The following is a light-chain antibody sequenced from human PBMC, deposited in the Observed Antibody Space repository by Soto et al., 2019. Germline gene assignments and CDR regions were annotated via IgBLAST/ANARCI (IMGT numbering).Light chain of an antibody. CDR3: QQYNNYGSWT. J-gene: IGKJ1*01. CDR2: KAS. Sequence: DIQMTQCPSTLSASVGDRVTITCRASQSISAGLAWYQQKPGKAPKLLIYKASSLESGVPSRFSGSGSGTEFTLTISSLQPDDFATYYCQQYNNYGSWTFGQGTKVDIK. CDR1: QSISAG. V-gene: IGKV1-5*03.